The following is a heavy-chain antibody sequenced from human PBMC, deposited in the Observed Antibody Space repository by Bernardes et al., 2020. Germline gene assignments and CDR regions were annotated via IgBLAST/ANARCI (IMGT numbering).Heavy chain of an antibody. D-gene: IGHD3-22*01. CDR1: GGSVSSGSYY. V-gene: IGHV4-61*01. J-gene: IGHJ3*02. CDR2: IYYSGIT. Sequence: SETLSLTCTVSGGSVSSGSYYWSWIRQPPGKGLEWIGYIYYSGITNYNPSLKSRVTISVDTSKNQFSLKLSSVTAADTAVYYCARDRYYYDSSGYYPDAFDIWGQGTMVTVSS. CDR3: ARDRYYYDSSGYYPDAFDI.